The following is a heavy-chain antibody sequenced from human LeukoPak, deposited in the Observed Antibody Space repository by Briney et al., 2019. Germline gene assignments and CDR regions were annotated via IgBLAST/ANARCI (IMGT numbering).Heavy chain of an antibody. D-gene: IGHD4-11*01. Sequence: PSETLSLTCSVPGGSISGYYWSWIRQPPGKALEWLGYIYYTGSTNYNPSLKSRVTISVDTSKNQFSLKLSSVTAADTAVYYCARFNDYSNYVDYWGQGTLATVSS. J-gene: IGHJ4*02. CDR2: IYYTGST. CDR3: ARFNDYSNYVDY. V-gene: IGHV4-59*08. CDR1: GGSISGYY.